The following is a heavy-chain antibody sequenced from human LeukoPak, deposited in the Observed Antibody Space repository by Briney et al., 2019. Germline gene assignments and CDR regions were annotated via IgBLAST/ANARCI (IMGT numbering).Heavy chain of an antibody. CDR2: IIPIFGTA. CDR3: ARGAQHDYIWGSYRSFDY. V-gene: IGHV1-69*13. CDR1: GGTFSSYA. Sequence: SVKVSCKASGGTFSSYAISWVRQAPGQGLEWMGGIIPIFGTANYAQKFQGRVTITADESTSTAYMELSSLRSEDTAVYYCARGAQHDYIWGSYRSFDYWGQGTLVTVSS. D-gene: IGHD3-16*02. J-gene: IGHJ4*02.